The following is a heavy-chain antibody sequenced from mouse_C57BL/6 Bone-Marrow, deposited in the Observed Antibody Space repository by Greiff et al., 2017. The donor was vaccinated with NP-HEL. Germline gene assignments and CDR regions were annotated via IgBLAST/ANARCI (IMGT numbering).Heavy chain of an antibody. CDR3: ARSRIYYYGSSVYFDY. CDR1: GYSFTGYY. J-gene: IGHJ2*01. D-gene: IGHD1-1*01. V-gene: IGHV1-42*01. Sequence: DVKLQESGPELVKPGASVKISCKASGYSFTGYYMNWVKQSPEKSLEWIGEINPSTGGTTYNQKFKAKATLTVDKSSSTAYMQLKSLTSEDSAVYYCARSRIYYYGSSVYFDYWGQGTTLTVSS. CDR2: INPSTGGT.